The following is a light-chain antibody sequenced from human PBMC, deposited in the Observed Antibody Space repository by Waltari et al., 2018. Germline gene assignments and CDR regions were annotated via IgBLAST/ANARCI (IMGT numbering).Light chain of an antibody. J-gene: IGKJ4*01. CDR2: AAS. CDR1: QNVNKN. Sequence: EIVMTQSPATLSVSPGERATLSCRATQNVNKNLARYQQKPGQAPRLLIYAASNRATGIPARFSDRESVTEFILTISSLQSEDFAIYFCLQYNDWPPLTFGGGTKVEIK. CDR3: LQYNDWPPLT. V-gene: IGKV3-15*01.